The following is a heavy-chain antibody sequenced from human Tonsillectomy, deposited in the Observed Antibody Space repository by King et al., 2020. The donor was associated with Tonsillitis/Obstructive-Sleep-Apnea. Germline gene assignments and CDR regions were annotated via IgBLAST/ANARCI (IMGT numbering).Heavy chain of an antibody. D-gene: IGHD2-15*01. CDR1: GGTFSSYA. J-gene: IGHJ4*02. CDR3: ARDSPYCSGGSCYSGFDY. CDR2: IIPIFGTA. V-gene: IGHV1-69*01. Sequence: VQLVESGAEVKKPGSSVKVSCKASGGTFSSYAISWVRLAPGQGLEWMGGIIPIFGTANYAQKFQGRGTITADESTSPAYMELSSLRSEDTAVYYCARDSPYCSGGSCYSGFDYWGQGTLVTVSS.